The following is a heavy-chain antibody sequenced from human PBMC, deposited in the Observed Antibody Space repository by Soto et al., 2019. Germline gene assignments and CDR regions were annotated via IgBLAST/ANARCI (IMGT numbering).Heavy chain of an antibody. Sequence: PGGSLRLSCAASGFTFDDYAMHWVRQAPGKGLEWVAGISWNSGTIGYADSVKGRFTISRDNAKNSLYLQMDSLRAEDTALYYCAKAVAGLFAYRGHGTLVTVSS. CDR2: ISWNSGTI. J-gene: IGHJ4*01. V-gene: IGHV3-9*01. CDR1: GFTFDDYA. D-gene: IGHD6-19*01. CDR3: AKAVAGLFAY.